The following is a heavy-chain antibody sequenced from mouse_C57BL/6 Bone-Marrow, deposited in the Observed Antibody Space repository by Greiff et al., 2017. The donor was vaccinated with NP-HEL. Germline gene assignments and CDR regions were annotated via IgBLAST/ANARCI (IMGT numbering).Heavy chain of an antibody. CDR3: SRGDCGYFPLYFDV. V-gene: IGHV1-15*01. CDR2: IDPETGGT. Sequence: VQLQQSGAELVRPGASVTLSCKASGYTFTDYEMHWVKQTPVHGLEWIGAIDPETGGTAYNQKFKGKAILTADKSSSTAYMELRSLTSADSSVYYCSRGDCGYFPLYFDVWGTGTPVTLS. D-gene: IGHD2-3*01. CDR1: GYTFTDYE. J-gene: IGHJ1*03.